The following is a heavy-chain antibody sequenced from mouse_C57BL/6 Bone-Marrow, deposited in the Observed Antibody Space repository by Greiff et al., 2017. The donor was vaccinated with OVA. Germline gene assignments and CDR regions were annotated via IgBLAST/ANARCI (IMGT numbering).Heavy chain of an antibody. CDR3: ARGGIYYYYYYAMDY. D-gene: IGHD1-1*01. CDR2: INPNNGGT. CDR1: GYTFTDYN. V-gene: IGHV1-18*01. Sequence: EVKLQESGPELVKPGASVKIPCKASGYTFTDYNMDWVKQSHGKSLEWIGDINPNNGGTIYNQKFKGKATLTVDKSSSTAYMELRSLTSEDTAVYYCARGGIYYYYYYAMDYWGQGTSVTVSS. J-gene: IGHJ4*01.